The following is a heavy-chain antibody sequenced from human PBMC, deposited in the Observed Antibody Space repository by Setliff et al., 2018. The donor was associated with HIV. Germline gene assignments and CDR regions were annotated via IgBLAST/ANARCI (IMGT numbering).Heavy chain of an antibody. D-gene: IGHD3-9*01. CDR3: ARANYDILTAFEGEWDY. CDR1: GYTFTSYI. Sequence: GASVKVSCKASGYTFTSYIINWIRQAPGQGLEWVGWISPSNGNTNYAQKLQGRVTMTTDTSTSTAYMELRSLRSDDTAVYYCARANYDILTAFEGEWDYWGQGTLVTVSS. J-gene: IGHJ4*02. CDR2: ISPSNGNT. V-gene: IGHV1-18*01.